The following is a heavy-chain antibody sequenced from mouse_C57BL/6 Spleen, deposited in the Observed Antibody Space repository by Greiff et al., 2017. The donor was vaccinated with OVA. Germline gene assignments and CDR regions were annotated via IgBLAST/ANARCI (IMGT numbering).Heavy chain of an antibody. V-gene: IGHV1-9*01. CDR3: ASPFYSAWFAY. D-gene: IGHD1-1*01. CDR1: GYTFTGYW. CDR2: ILPGSGST. Sequence: VQLQQSGAELMKPGASVKLSCKATGYTFTGYWIEWVKQRPGHGLEWIGEILPGSGSTNYNEKFKGKATFTADTSSNTAYMQLSSLTTEDSAIYYCASPFYSAWFAYWGQGTLVTVSA. J-gene: IGHJ3*01.